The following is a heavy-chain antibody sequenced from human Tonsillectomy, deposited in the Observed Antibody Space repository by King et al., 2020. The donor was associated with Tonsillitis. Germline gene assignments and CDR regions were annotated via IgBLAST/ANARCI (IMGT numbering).Heavy chain of an antibody. V-gene: IGHV4-4*07. CDR1: GSSISSFP. Sequence: VQLQESGPGLVRPSETLSLNCTVSGSSISSFPWSWIRQPAGKGLEWIGRMQSSGSYNYSPSLKSRVSMSVDTSKNQFSLRLTSVTAADTAMYYCAREEVKGSWLFDLWGQGTLVTVSS. CDR3: AREEVKGSWLFDL. J-gene: IGHJ4*02. CDR2: MQSSGSY. D-gene: IGHD6-13*01.